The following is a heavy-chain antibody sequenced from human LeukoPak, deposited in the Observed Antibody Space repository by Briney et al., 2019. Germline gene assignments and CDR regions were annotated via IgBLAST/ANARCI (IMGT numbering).Heavy chain of an antibody. CDR2: IIPIFGTA. CDR3: ARDRVGYSYGATFDY. V-gene: IGHV1-69*13. Sequence: ASVKVSCKASGGTFSSYAISWVRRAPGQGLEWMGGIIPIFGTANYAQKFQGRVTITADESTSTAYMELSSLRSEDTAVYYCARDRVGYSYGATFDYWGQGTLVTVSS. CDR1: GGTFSSYA. D-gene: IGHD5-18*01. J-gene: IGHJ4*02.